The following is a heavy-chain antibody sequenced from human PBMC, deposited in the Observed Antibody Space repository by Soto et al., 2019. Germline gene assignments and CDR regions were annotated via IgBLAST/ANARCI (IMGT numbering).Heavy chain of an antibody. V-gene: IGHV3-23*01. CDR3: AKEQTHSEADTSSIFDY. J-gene: IGHJ4*02. CDR1: GFTFSNYP. CDR2: ISGSGGST. D-gene: IGHD2-2*01. Sequence: GGSLRLSCAASGFTFSNYPMTWVRQAPGKGLEWVSSISGSGGSTYYADSVKGRFTISRDNPKNTISLQMNSLRAEDTAVYYCAKEQTHSEADTSSIFDYWGQGTLVTVSS.